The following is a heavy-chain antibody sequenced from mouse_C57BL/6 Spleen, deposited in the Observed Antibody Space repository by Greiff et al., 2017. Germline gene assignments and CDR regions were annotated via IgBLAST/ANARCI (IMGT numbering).Heavy chain of an antibody. CDR2: ISNGGGST. D-gene: IGHD1-1*01. CDR3: AGPRYCDGSSYWYFGV. CDR1: GFTFSDYY. V-gene: IGHV5-12*01. Sequence: EVKLVESGGGLVQPGGSLKLSCAASGFTFSDYYMYWVRQTPEKRLEWVAYISNGGGSTYYPDTVKGRFTISRDNAKTTLYLQMSRLKSEDTAMYYCAGPRYCDGSSYWYFGVWGTGTTVTVSS. J-gene: IGHJ1*03.